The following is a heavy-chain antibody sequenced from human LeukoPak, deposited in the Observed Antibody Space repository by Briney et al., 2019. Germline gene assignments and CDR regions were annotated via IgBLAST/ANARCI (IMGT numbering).Heavy chain of an antibody. Sequence: SETLSLTCAVYGGSFSGYYWSWIRQPPGKGLEWIGEINHSGSTNYNPSLKSRVTISVDTSKNQFSLKLSSVTAADTAVYYCARRAYSGSYAWGKGTTVTISS. CDR3: ARRAYSGSYA. J-gene: IGHJ6*04. D-gene: IGHD1-26*01. CDR2: INHSGST. CDR1: GGSFSGYY. V-gene: IGHV4-34*01.